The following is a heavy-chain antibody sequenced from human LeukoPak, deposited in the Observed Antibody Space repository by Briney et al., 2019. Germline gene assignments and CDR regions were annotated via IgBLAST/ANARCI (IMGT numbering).Heavy chain of an antibody. CDR2: ISYDGSNK. J-gene: IGHJ4*02. CDR3: ARDGGY. CDR1: GFTFSSYA. V-gene: IGHV3-30*04. Sequence: GGSLGLSCAASGFTFSSYAMHWVRQAPGKGLEWVAVISYDGSNKYYADSVKGRFTISRDNSKNTLYLQMNSLRAEDTAVYYCARDGGYWGQGTLVTVSS.